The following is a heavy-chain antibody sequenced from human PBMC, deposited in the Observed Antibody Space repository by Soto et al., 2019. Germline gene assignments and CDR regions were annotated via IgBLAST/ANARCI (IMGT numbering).Heavy chain of an antibody. J-gene: IGHJ1*01. Sequence: GGSLRLSCAASGFTFSSYAMSWVRQAPGKGLEWVSAISGSGGSTYYADSVKGRFTISRDNSKNTLYLQMNSLRAEDTAAYYCAKGGIAAACAEYFQHWGQGTLVTVSS. V-gene: IGHV3-23*01. CDR2: ISGSGGST. CDR1: GFTFSSYA. D-gene: IGHD6-13*01. CDR3: AKGGIAAACAEYFQH.